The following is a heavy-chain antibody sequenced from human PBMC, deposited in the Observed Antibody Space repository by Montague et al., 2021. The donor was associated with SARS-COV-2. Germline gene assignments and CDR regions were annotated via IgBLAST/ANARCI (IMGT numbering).Heavy chain of an antibody. Sequence: SLRLSCAASGFTFSSYGMHWVRQAPGKGLEWVAVIWYDGSNKYYADSVKGRFTISRDNSKNTLYLQMNSLRAEDTAVYYCARDGGLVPGPDYWGQGTLVTVSS. CDR3: ARDGGLVPGPDY. CDR2: IWYDGSNK. CDR1: GFTFSSYG. J-gene: IGHJ4*02. D-gene: IGHD3/OR15-3a*01. V-gene: IGHV3-33*01.